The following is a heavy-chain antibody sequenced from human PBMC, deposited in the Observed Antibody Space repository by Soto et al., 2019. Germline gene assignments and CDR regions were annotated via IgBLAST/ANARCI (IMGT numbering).Heavy chain of an antibody. V-gene: IGHV1-69*15. Sequence: QVQLVQSGAEVKKPGSSVKVSCKASGGTFSNYAITWVRQAPGQRLEWLGRIIPIFGTTDYAQKFQGRVTITADESTTTAYMELSSLRSDDTAVYYCAKDGGREGYFGNWFDPWGQVTLVTVSS. CDR1: GGTFSNYA. CDR3: AKDGGREGYFGNWFDP. D-gene: IGHD2-15*01. J-gene: IGHJ5*02. CDR2: IIPIFGTT.